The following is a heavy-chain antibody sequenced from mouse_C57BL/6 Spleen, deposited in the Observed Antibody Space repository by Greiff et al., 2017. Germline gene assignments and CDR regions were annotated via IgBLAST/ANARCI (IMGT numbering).Heavy chain of an antibody. CDR1: GFNIKDYY. J-gene: IGHJ2*01. CDR2: IDPEDGDT. CDR3: TTGDYGNYEVNY. V-gene: IGHV14-1*01. Sequence: EVQLQQSGAELVRPGASVKLSCTASGFNIKDYYMHWVKQRPEQGLEWIGRIDPEDGDTEYAPKFQGKATMTADTSSNTAYLQLSSLTSEDTAVYYCTTGDYGNYEVNYWGQGTTLTVSS. D-gene: IGHD2-1*01.